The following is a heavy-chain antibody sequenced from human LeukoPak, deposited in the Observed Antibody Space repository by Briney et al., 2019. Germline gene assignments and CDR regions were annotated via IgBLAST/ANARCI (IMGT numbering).Heavy chain of an antibody. J-gene: IGHJ4*02. V-gene: IGHV4-59*01. D-gene: IGHD3-22*01. Sequence: SETLSLTCTVSGGSISSYYWSWIRQPPGKGLEWIGYVYYSGSTNYNPSLKSRVIISVGTSKNQFSLKLSSVTAADTAVYYCARDGPWNSGSYFFDYWGQGTLVTVSS. CDR1: GGSISSYY. CDR2: VYYSGST. CDR3: ARDGPWNSGSYFFDY.